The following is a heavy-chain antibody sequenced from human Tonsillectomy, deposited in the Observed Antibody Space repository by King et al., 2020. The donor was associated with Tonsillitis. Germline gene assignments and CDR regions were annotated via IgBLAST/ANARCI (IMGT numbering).Heavy chain of an antibody. CDR2: IRYDGSNK. D-gene: IGHD3-10*01. CDR1: GFTFSSYG. CDR3: AKEGGSYYYGSGTNSVDY. V-gene: IGHV3-30*02. J-gene: IGHJ4*02. Sequence: HVQLVESGGGVVQPGGSLRLSCAASGFTFSSYGMHWVRQAPGKGLEWVAFIRYDGSNKYYADSVKGRFNISRDTSKNTLYLQMNSLRAEDTAVYYCAKEGGSYYYGSGTNSVDYWGQGTLVTVSS.